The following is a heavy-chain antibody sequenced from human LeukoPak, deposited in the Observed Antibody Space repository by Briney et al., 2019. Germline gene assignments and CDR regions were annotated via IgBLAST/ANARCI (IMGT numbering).Heavy chain of an antibody. Sequence: KTSETLSLTCTVSGGSISSGDYYWSWIRQPPGKGLEWIGYIYYSGSTYYNPSLKSRVTISVDTSKNQFSLKLSSVTAADTAVYYCARGIAAAGTLDYWGQGTLVTVSS. CDR3: ARGIAAAGTLDY. D-gene: IGHD6-13*01. V-gene: IGHV4-30-4*01. CDR1: GGSISSGDYY. CDR2: IYYSGST. J-gene: IGHJ4*02.